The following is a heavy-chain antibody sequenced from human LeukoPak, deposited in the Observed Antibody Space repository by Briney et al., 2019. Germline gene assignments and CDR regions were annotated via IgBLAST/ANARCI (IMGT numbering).Heavy chain of an antibody. J-gene: IGHJ4*02. CDR3: ARYGSGSYYNFYFDY. D-gene: IGHD3-10*01. CDR1: GFTFSSYG. Sequence: GGSLRLSCAASGFTFSSYGMSWVRQAPGKGLEWVSAISGSGGSTYYADSVKGRFTISGDNSKNTLYLQMNSLRAEDTAVYYCARYGSGSYYNFYFDYWGQGTLVTVSS. V-gene: IGHV3-23*01. CDR2: ISGSGGST.